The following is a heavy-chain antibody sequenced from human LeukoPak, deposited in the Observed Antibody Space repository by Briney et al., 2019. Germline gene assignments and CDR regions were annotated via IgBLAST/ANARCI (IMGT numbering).Heavy chain of an antibody. CDR3: ARASGTLDAFDI. CDR1: GFTFSSYD. V-gene: IGHV3-30*02. Sequence: GGSLRLSCAASGFTFSSYDMHWVRQAPGKGLEWVAFIESDGSNKFYAESVQGRFTISRDNAKNSLYLQMNSLRAEDTAVYYCARASGTLDAFDIWGQGTMVTVSS. J-gene: IGHJ3*02. CDR2: IESDGSNK. D-gene: IGHD1-26*01.